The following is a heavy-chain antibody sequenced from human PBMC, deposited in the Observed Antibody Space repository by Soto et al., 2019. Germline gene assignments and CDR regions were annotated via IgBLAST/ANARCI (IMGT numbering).Heavy chain of an antibody. Sequence: ASVKVSCKASGYTFTSYDINWVRQATGQGLEWMGWMNPNSGNTGYAQKFQGRVTMTRNTSISTAYMELSSLRSEDTAVYYCAKDREPDGIWTFDSWGQGTLVTVSS. J-gene: IGHJ5*01. CDR1: GYTFTSYD. CDR2: MNPNSGNT. V-gene: IGHV1-8*01. CDR3: AKDREPDGIWTFDS. D-gene: IGHD3-9*01.